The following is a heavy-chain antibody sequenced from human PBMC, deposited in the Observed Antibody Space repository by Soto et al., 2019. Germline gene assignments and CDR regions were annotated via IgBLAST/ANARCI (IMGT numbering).Heavy chain of an antibody. CDR1: GGSISSGGYY. Sequence: SETLSLTCTVSGGSISSGGYYWSWVRQHPGKGLEWIGYIYYSGSTYYNPSLKSRVTISVDTSKNQFSLKLSSVTAADTAVYYCARPHYDSNTFYSFFDYWGQGTLVTVSS. V-gene: IGHV4-31*03. CDR3: ARPHYDSNTFYSFFDY. D-gene: IGHD3-22*01. CDR2: IYYSGST. J-gene: IGHJ4*02.